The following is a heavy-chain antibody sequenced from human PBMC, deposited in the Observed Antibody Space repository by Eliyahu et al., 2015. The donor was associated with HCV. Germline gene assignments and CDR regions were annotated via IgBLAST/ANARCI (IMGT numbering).Heavy chain of an antibody. V-gene: IGHV3-23*01. CDR2: ITDSGGT. J-gene: IGHJ6*02. CDR1: GFTFITYD. Sequence: EVQLLESGGGLVQPGGSLRLSCAASGFTFITYDMNWARQAPGKGLGWVSTITDSGGTYYEDSVKGRFTISRDNSRNTLYLQMNSLRVEDTAVYYCAKYCTSDSCSLRYGMDVWGQGTTVTVSS. CDR3: AKYCTSDSCSLRYGMDV. D-gene: IGHD2-15*01.